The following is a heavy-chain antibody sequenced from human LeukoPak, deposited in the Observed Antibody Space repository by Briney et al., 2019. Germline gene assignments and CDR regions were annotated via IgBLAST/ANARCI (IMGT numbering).Heavy chain of an antibody. CDR3: ARWYYYDSSGYSFDY. Sequence: GGSLRLSCAASGFTFSDYYMRWVRQAPGKGLEWVSYISSSGSTISYADSVKGRFTISRDNAKNSLYLQMNSLRAEDTAVYYCARWYYYDSSGYSFDYWGQGTLVTVSS. D-gene: IGHD3-22*01. CDR1: GFTFSDYY. J-gene: IGHJ4*01. CDR2: ISSSGSTI. V-gene: IGHV3-11*01.